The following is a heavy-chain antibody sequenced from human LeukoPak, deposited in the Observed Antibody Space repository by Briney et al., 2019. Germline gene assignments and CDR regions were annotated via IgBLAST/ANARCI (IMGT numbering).Heavy chain of an antibody. CDR3: ARDLWMQDYYYYGMDV. V-gene: IGHV4-59*12. Sequence: SETLSLTCTVSGGSISSYYWSWIRQPPGKGLEWIGYIYYSGSTNYNPSLKSRVTISVDTSKNQFSLKLSSVAAADTAVYYCARDLWMQDYYYYGMDVWGQGTTVTVSS. D-gene: IGHD3-3*01. CDR2: IYYSGST. J-gene: IGHJ6*02. CDR1: GGSISSYY.